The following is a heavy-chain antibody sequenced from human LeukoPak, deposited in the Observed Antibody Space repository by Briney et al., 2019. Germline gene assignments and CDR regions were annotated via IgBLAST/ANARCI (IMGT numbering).Heavy chain of an antibody. Sequence: KPSETLSLTCTVSGGSISSGDYYWSWIRQPPGKGLEWIGYIYYSGSTYYNPSLKSRVTISVDTSKNQFSLKLSSVTAADTAVYYCARKSMVRGVVSFFDYWGQGTLVTVSS. CDR1: GGSISSGDYY. CDR2: IYYSGST. CDR3: ARKSMVRGVVSFFDY. J-gene: IGHJ4*02. V-gene: IGHV4-30-4*01. D-gene: IGHD3-10*01.